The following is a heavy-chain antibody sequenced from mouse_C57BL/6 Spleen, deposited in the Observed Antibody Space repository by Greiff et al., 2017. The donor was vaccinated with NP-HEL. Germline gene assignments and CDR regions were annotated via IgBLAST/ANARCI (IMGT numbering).Heavy chain of an antibody. D-gene: IGHD2-5*01. CDR3: ARDYSNSAWFAY. Sequence: QVQLKESGPELVKPGASVKISCKASGYAFSSSWMNWVKQRPGKGLEWIGRIYPGDGDTNYNGKFKGKATLTADKSSSTAYMQLSSLTSEDSAVYFCARDYSNSAWFAYWGQGTLVTVSA. V-gene: IGHV1-82*01. J-gene: IGHJ3*01. CDR2: IYPGDGDT. CDR1: GYAFSSSW.